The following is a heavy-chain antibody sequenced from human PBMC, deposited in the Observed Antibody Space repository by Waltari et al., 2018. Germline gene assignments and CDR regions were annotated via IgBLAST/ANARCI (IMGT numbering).Heavy chain of an antibody. V-gene: IGHV4-39*01. CDR2: IDYSGST. J-gene: IGHJ3*02. CDR1: GGSISSRAYY. CDR3: ARRNQAFDI. Sequence: QLQLQESGPGQVKPSEPLSLTCTVAGGSISSRAYYWGCIRQPPGNGLEWIGNIDYSGSTYYNPSLKSRVTISVDTSRNQVSLNLISVTAADTAVYYCARRNQAFDIWGRGTMVTVSS.